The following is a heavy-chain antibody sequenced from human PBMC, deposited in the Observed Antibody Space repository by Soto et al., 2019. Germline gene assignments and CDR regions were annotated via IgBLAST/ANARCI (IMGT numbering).Heavy chain of an antibody. CDR2: TYYRSKWYN. Sequence: SQTLSLTCAISGDSVSSNSAAWNWIRQSPSRGLEWLGRTYYRSKWYNDYAISVENRITINPDPSKNQFSLQLNSVTPEDTAIYYCARGLNYYDSGSPSYGMDVWGQGNTVTVSS. CDR3: ARGLNYYDSGSPSYGMDV. D-gene: IGHD3-10*01. J-gene: IGHJ6*02. V-gene: IGHV6-1*01. CDR1: GDSVSSNSAA.